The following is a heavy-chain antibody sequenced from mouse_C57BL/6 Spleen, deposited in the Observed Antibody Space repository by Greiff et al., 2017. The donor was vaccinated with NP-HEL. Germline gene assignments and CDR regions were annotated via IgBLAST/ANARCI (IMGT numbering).Heavy chain of an antibody. CDR2: INPGSGGT. CDR3: ARGDYYGNERVYYYAMDY. V-gene: IGHV1-54*01. D-gene: IGHD2-1*01. J-gene: IGHJ4*01. CDR1: GYAFTNYL. Sequence: QVQLQQSGAELVRPGTSVKVSCKASGYAFTNYLIEWVKQRPGQGLEWIGVINPGSGGTNYNEKFKGKATLTADKSSSTAYMQLSSLTSEDSAVYFCARGDYYGNERVYYYAMDYWGQGTSVTVSS.